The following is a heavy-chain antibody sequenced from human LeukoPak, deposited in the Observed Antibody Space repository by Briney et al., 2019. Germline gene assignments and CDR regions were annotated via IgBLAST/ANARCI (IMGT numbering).Heavy chain of an antibody. CDR1: NNSLSSYY. J-gene: IGHJ4*02. CDR3: ARHRGDYGDYSFFDY. CDR2: AFHTGST. Sequence: SETLSLTCTVSNNSLSSYYCSWIRQPPGKGLEWIGYAFHTGSTVYNPSLKSRVTILMDASKTQFSLKLNSVTAADTAVYYCARHRGDYGDYSFFDYWGQGILVTVSS. V-gene: IGHV4-59*08. D-gene: IGHD4-17*01.